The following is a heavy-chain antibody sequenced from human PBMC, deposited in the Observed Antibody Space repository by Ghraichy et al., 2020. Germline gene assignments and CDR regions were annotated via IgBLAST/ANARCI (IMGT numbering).Heavy chain of an antibody. V-gene: IGHV3-48*03. CDR1: GFTFSSYE. J-gene: IGHJ4*02. D-gene: IGHD3-3*01. Sequence: GGSLRLSCATSGFTFSSYEMNWVRQAPGKGLEWVSYISSSGSTIYYADTVKVRFTISRDNAKNSLYLQMNSLRAEDTAVYYCAREQGYYDFSDYWCQGTLVTVPA. CDR2: ISSSGSTI. CDR3: AREQGYYDFSDY.